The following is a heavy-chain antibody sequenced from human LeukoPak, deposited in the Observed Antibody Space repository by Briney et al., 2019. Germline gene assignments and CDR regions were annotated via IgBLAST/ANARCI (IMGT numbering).Heavy chain of an antibody. CDR2: ISYDGSNK. CDR1: GFTFSSYG. CDR3: AKGRYSSSWFGRSYYFDY. Sequence: GGSLRLSCAASGFTFSSYGMHWVRQAPGKGLEWVAVISYDGSNKYYADSVKGRFTISRDNSKNTLYLQMNRLRAEDTAVYYCAKGRYSSSWFGRSYYFDYWGQGTLVTVSS. V-gene: IGHV3-30*18. J-gene: IGHJ4*02. D-gene: IGHD6-13*01.